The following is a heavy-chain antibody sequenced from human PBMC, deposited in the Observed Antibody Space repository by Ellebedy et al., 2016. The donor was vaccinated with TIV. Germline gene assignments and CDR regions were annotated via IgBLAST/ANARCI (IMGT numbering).Heavy chain of an antibody. V-gene: IGHV3-48*03. CDR2: ISSSGTTK. J-gene: IGHJ4*02. CDR3: AKGSDYYDSSGYSTDFGY. CDR1: GFPFSSFE. Sequence: GESLKISCAASGFPFSSFEFNWVRQSPGKGLEWVSYISSSGTTKYYADSVKGRFTISRDNSKNTLYLQMNSLRAEDTAVYYCAKGSDYYDSSGYSTDFGYWGQGTLVTVSS. D-gene: IGHD3-22*01.